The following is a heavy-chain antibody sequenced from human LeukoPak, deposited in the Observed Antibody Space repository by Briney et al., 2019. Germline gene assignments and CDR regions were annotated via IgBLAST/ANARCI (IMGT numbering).Heavy chain of an antibody. CDR2: IYHRANT. CDR1: GAAMTSHH. CDR3: SGGRSSRYSDY. V-gene: IGHV4-59*11. Sequence: APETLSLTCIVSGAAMTSHHWNWIRQTPGKRLEWIGYIYHRANTNFITSYSSSLRSRVSMSVDMSKIHFSLSLTSVTAADTAIYYCSGGRSSRYSDYWGQGALVTVFS. D-gene: IGHD3-9*01. J-gene: IGHJ4*02.